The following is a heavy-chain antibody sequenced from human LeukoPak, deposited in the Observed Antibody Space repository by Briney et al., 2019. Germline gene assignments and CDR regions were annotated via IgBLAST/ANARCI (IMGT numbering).Heavy chain of an antibody. J-gene: IGHJ4*02. D-gene: IGHD3-22*01. CDR1: GGTSNSHA. CDR2: IIPNLGTT. V-gene: IGHV1-69*10. CDR3: ATTNDGGGYQWGDFFDF. Sequence: GASVTVSFKASGGTSNSHAISWVRQAPGQGLEWMGRIIPNLGTTNRAQNFQDRVTLTADKSTNTAYMELTSLTSDDTAVYYCATTNDGGGYQWGDFFDFWGQGTLVTVSS.